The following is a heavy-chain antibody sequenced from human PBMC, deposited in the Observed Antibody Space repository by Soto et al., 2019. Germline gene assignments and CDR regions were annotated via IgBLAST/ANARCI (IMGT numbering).Heavy chain of an antibody. CDR1: GFTFSSYS. V-gene: IGHV3-21*01. J-gene: IGHJ6*03. CDR2: ISSSSSYI. D-gene: IGHD2-15*01. Sequence: GGSLRLSCVASGFTFSSYSMNWVRQAPGKGLEWVSSISSSSSYIYYADSVKGRFTIARDNAKNSLYLQMNSLRAEGTAVYYCARANVWGCSGGSCYSKKDNYYYYYMDVWGKGTTVTVSS. CDR3: ARANVWGCSGGSCYSKKDNYYYYYMDV.